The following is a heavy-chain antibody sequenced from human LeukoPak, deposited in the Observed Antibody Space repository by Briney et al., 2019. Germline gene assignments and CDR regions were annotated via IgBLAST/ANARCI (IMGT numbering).Heavy chain of an antibody. J-gene: IGHJ4*02. Sequence: SQTLSLTCTVSGGSVSSGTYYWSWIRQPPGKGLEWIGYIYYSGSTNYNPSLKSRVTISVDTSKNQFSLKLSSVTAADTAVYYCARDRVRGNSNPFFDYWGQGTLVTVSS. CDR1: GGSVSSGTYY. CDR3: ARDRVRGNSNPFFDY. D-gene: IGHD4-11*01. CDR2: IYYSGST. V-gene: IGHV4-61*01.